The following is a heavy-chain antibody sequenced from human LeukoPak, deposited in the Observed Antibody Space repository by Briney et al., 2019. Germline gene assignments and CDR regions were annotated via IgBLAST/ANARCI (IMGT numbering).Heavy chain of an antibody. CDR2: INPSGGST. J-gene: IGHJ6*03. V-gene: IGHV1-46*01. D-gene: IGHD6-19*01. Sequence: ASVKVSCKASGYTFTSYGISWVRQAPGQGLEWMGIINPSGGSTSYAQKFQGRVTMTRDTSTSTVYMELSSLRSEDTAVYYCARTGYSSGSYYYCYMDVWGKGTTVTVSS. CDR3: ARTGYSSGSYYYCYMDV. CDR1: GYTFTSYG.